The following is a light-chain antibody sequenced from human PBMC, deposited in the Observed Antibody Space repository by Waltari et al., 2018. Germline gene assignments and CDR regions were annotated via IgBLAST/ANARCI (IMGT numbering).Light chain of an antibody. CDR3: QKYGSLPAT. Sequence: EIMLTQSPGTLSYSAGERLPFSCKASQSISKYLAWYQHKPGQPPRLLIYDASSRATGIPDRFSGSGSGTDFSLTISRLEPEDFAVYYCQKYGSLPATFGQGTKVEIK. CDR1: QSISKY. J-gene: IGKJ1*01. CDR2: DAS. V-gene: IGKV3-20*01.